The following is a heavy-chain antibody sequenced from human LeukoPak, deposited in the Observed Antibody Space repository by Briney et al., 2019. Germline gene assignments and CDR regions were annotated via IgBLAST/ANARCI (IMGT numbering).Heavy chain of an antibody. CDR1: GYTFTASY. Sequence: GASVKVSCKTSGYTFTASYMHWVRQAPGQGLEWMGWINPNSGETNYAPKFHGRVTMTRDTSISTAYMEVTRLTSDDTAMYYFARVLGSRVDPWGQGTLVTVSS. J-gene: IGHJ5*02. CDR2: INPNSGET. CDR3: ARVLGSRVDP. V-gene: IGHV1-2*02.